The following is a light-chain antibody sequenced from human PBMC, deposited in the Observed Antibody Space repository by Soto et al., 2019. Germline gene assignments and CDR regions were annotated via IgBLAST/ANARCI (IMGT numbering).Light chain of an antibody. CDR1: SSNIGINT. J-gene: IGLJ2*01. CDR2: SNY. Sequence: QSVLTQPPSTSGTPGQRVTISCSGSSSNIGINTVNWYQQFPGTAPKLLIYSNYQRPSGVPDRFSGSKSGTSASLAISGLQSEDEADYYCAAWDDSLNAVVFGGGTKLTVL. CDR3: AAWDDSLNAVV. V-gene: IGLV1-44*01.